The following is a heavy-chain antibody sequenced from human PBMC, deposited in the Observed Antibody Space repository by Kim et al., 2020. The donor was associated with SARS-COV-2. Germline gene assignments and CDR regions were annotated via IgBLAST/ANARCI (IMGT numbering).Heavy chain of an antibody. CDR2: MYDSGTT. J-gene: IGHJ6*01. CDR1: GDSISSYS. V-gene: IGHV4-59*01. CDR3: ARHILTGYYPHYYFYAMDV. D-gene: IGHD3-9*01. Sequence: SETLSLTCTVSGDSISSYSWSWIRQPPGKGLEWIGYMYDSGTTNYNPSLKSRVTISVATSKNQFSLNLGSVIAADTAVYYCARHILTGYYPHYYFYAMDV.